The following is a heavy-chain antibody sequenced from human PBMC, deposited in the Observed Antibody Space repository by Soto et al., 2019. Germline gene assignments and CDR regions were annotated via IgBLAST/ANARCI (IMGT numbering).Heavy chain of an antibody. Sequence: GGSLRLSCAASGFTFSTYDMSRVRQAPGKGLEWVSSISSGATYRYYADSVRGRFTISRDNTKDSLYLQMNSLRAEDTAVYYCASRSCTSGLCPLEFWGQGTLVTVSS. D-gene: IGHD2-8*01. V-gene: IGHV3-21*01. CDR1: GFTFSTYD. J-gene: IGHJ4*02. CDR3: ASRSCTSGLCPLEF. CDR2: ISSGATYR.